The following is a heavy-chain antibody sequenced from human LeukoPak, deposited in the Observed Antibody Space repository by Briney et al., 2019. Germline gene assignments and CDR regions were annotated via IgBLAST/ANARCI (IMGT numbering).Heavy chain of an antibody. V-gene: IGHV1-24*01. CDR1: GYTLTELS. Sequence: ASVKVSRKVSGYTLTELSMHWVRQAPGKGLEWMGGFDPEDGETIYAQKFQGRVTMTEDTSTDTAYMELSSLRSEDTAVYYCATVMKYQWLVQKDWFDPWGQGTLVTVSS. J-gene: IGHJ5*02. CDR2: FDPEDGET. CDR3: ATVMKYQWLVQKDWFDP. D-gene: IGHD6-19*01.